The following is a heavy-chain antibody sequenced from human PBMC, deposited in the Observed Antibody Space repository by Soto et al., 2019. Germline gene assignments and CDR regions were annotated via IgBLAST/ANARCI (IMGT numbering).Heavy chain of an antibody. J-gene: IGHJ6*02. CDR2: INHSGST. D-gene: IGHD3-3*01. V-gene: IGHV4-34*01. CDR1: GGSFSGYY. Sequence: PSETLSLTCAVYGGSFSGYYWSWIRQPPGKGLEWIGEINHSGSTNYNPSLKSRVTISVDTSKNQFSLKLSSVTAADTAVYYCARGRSGGRYYDFWSGSNYYYYYGMDVGGQGTTVTVSS. CDR3: ARGRSGGRYYDFWSGSNYYYYYGMDV.